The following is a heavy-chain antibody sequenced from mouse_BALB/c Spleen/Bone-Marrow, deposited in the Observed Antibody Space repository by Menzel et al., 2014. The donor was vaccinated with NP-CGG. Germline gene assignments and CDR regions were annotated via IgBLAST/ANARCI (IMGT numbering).Heavy chain of an antibody. J-gene: IGHJ3*01. Sequence: QVQLQQSGAELVRPGASVKLSCKASGYSFTSYWMNWVKQRPGQGLEWIGMIHPSDSETRLNQKFKDKATLTVDTSSSTAYMQLSSLTSEDSAVYYCTRSRDYGNWFAYWGQGTLVTVSA. CDR3: TRSRDYGNWFAY. V-gene: IGHV1S127*01. D-gene: IGHD2-1*01. CDR2: IHPSDSET. CDR1: GYSFTSYW.